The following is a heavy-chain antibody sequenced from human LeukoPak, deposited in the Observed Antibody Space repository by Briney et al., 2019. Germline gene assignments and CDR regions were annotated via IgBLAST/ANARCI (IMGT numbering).Heavy chain of an antibody. CDR2: INPSGGST. J-gene: IGHJ3*02. CDR3: ARVRFSSGWYIAFDI. D-gene: IGHD6-19*01. Sequence: ASVKVSCKASGYTFTSYYMHWVRQAPGQGLEWMGIINPSGGSTTYAQKFQGGVTMTRDTSTTTVYMELSSLRSEDTAVYYCARVRFSSGWYIAFDIWGQGTMVTVSS. CDR1: GYTFTSYY. V-gene: IGHV1-46*01.